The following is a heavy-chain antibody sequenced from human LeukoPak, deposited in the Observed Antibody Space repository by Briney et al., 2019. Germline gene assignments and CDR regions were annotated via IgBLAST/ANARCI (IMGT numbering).Heavy chain of an antibody. V-gene: IGHV3-43*02. CDR1: GMTFDDYA. CDR2: IGGDGGST. CDR3: AKGFSVLASNHYFYYYGMDV. Sequence: PGGSLRLSCAASGMTFDDYAMHWVRRAPAKGLEWVSLIGGDGGSTYYADSVKGRFTISRDNSKNSLYLQMTNLRTEDTALYYCAKGFSVLASNHYFYYYGMDVWGQGTTVTVSS. J-gene: IGHJ6*02. D-gene: IGHD3-3*01.